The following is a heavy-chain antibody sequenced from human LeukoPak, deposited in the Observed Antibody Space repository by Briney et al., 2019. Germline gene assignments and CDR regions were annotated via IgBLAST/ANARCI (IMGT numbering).Heavy chain of an antibody. J-gene: IGHJ6*02. CDR2: ISAYNGNT. Sequence: ASVKVSCKASGYTFTSYGISWVRQAPGQGLEWMGWISAYNGNTNYAQKLQGRVTMTTDTSTSTAYMELRSLRSDDTAVYYCARGTTMIVVANYGMDVWGQGTTVTVSS. CDR1: GYTFTSYG. D-gene: IGHD3-22*01. CDR3: ARGTTMIVVANYGMDV. V-gene: IGHV1-18*01.